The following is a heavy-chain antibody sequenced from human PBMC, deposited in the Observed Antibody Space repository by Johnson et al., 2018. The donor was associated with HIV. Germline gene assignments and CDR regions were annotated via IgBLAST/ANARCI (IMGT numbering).Heavy chain of an antibody. CDR2: ISYDGSNK. J-gene: IGHJ3*02. CDR3: ARVRIGRENAFDI. CDR1: GFTFSSYA. D-gene: IGHD1-26*01. Sequence: QEKLVESGGGVVQPGRSLRLSCAASGFTFSSYAMHWVRQAPGKGLEWVAVISYDGSNKYYADSVKGRFTISRDNSKNTLYLQMNSLRAEDTAVYYCARVRIGRENAFDIWGQGTMVTVSS. V-gene: IGHV3-30*04.